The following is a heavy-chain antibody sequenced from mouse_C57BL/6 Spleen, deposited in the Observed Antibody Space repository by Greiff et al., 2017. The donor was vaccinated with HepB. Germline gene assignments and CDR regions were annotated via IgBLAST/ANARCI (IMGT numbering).Heavy chain of an antibody. V-gene: IGHV1-52*01. CDR3: AMPTGNYYAMDY. CDR1: GYTFTSYW. Sequence: QVQLKQPGAELVRPGSSVKLSCKASGYTFTSYWMHWVKQRPIQGLEWIGNIDPSDSETHYNQKFKDKATLTVDKSSSTAYMQLSSLTSEDSAVYYCAMPTGNYYAMDYWGQGTSVTVSS. D-gene: IGHD4-1*02. CDR2: IDPSDSET. J-gene: IGHJ4*01.